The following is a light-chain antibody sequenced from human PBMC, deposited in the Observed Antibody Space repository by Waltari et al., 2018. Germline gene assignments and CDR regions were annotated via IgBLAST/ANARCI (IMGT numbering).Light chain of an antibody. J-gene: IGKJ1*01. CDR3: HQYVESPAT. CDR2: HAS. Sequence: TSSRWARLSGRTGLVGVQQKHGQAPRILIDHASTRATGIPDRFSGSGSGTDFRLTIRRLEPEDFAMYYCHQYVESPATFGQGTKVEIK. CDR1: LSGRTG. V-gene: IGKV3-20*01.